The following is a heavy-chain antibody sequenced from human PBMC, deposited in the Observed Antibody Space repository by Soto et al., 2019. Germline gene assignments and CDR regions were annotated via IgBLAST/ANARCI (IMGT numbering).Heavy chain of an antibody. J-gene: IGHJ4*02. D-gene: IGHD6-13*01. CDR2: ISGSGGST. V-gene: IGHV3-23*01. CDR3: AKDRVAAAGWASESFDY. Sequence: EVQLLESGGGLVQPGGSLRLSCAASGFTFSSYAMSWVRRAPGKGLEWVSAISGSGGSTYYADSVKGRFTISRDNSKNTLYLQMNSLRAEDTAVYYCAKDRVAAAGWASESFDYWGQGTLVTVSS. CDR1: GFTFSSYA.